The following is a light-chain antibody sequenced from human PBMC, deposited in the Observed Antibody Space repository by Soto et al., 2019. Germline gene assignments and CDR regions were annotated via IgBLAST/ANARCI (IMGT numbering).Light chain of an antibody. CDR3: CSYARSSTSV. CDR1: SSDVGSYNL. CDR2: KGS. J-gene: IGLJ3*02. Sequence: QSVPTQPASVSGSPGQSITISCTGTSSDVGSYNLVSWYQQHPGKAPKLMIYKGSKRPSGVSNRFSGSKSGNTASLTVSGLQAEDEAHYYCCSYARSSTSVFGGGTKLTVL. V-gene: IGLV2-23*01.